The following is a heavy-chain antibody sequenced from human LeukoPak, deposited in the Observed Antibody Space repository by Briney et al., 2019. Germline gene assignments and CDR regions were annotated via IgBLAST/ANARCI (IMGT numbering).Heavy chain of an antibody. Sequence: GGSLSLSCAASGFTFSSYSMNWVRQAPGKGLEWVSSISSSSSYIYYADSVKGRFTISRDNAKNSLYLQMNSLRAEDTAVYYCARTYDSSGYYPYYFDYWGQGTLVTVSS. CDR2: ISSSSSYI. D-gene: IGHD3-22*01. CDR3: ARTYDSSGYYPYYFDY. J-gene: IGHJ4*02. CDR1: GFTFSSYS. V-gene: IGHV3-21*01.